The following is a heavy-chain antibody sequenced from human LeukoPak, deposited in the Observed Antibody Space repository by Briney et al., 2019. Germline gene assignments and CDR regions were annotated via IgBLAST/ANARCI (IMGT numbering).Heavy chain of an antibody. J-gene: IGHJ4*02. CDR2: IIPIFGTA. CDR1: GGTFSSYA. V-gene: IGHV1-69*13. D-gene: IGHD3-3*01. Sequence: SVKVSCKASGGTFSSYAISWVRQAPGQGLEWMGGIIPIFGTANYAQMFQGRVTITADESTSTAYMELSSLRSEDTAVYYCARAESGENANFDYWGQGTLVTVSS. CDR3: ARAESGENANFDY.